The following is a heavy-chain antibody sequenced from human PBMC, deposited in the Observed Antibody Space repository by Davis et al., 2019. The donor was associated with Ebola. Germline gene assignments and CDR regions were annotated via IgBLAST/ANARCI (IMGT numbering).Heavy chain of an antibody. J-gene: IGHJ4*02. CDR2: ISGSGGST. CDR3: AKGGSSWYFDY. Sequence: GESLKISCAASGFTFSSYAMSWVRQAPGKGLEWVSAISGSGGSTYYADSVKGRFTISRDNSKNTLYLQMNSLRAEDTAVYYCAKGGSSWYFDYWGQGTLVTVSS. V-gene: IGHV3-23*01. D-gene: IGHD6-13*01. CDR1: GFTFSSYA.